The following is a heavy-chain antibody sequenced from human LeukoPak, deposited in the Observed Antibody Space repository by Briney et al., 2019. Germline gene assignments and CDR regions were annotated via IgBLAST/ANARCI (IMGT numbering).Heavy chain of an antibody. Sequence: SVKVSCKASGGTFSSYAISRVRQAPGQGLEWMGGIIPIFGTANYAQKSQGRVTITADESTSTAYMELSSLRSEDTAVYYCAVVAATHRWFDPWGQGTLVTVSS. CDR1: GGTFSSYA. V-gene: IGHV1-69*13. D-gene: IGHD2-15*01. J-gene: IGHJ5*02. CDR2: IIPIFGTA. CDR3: AVVAATHRWFDP.